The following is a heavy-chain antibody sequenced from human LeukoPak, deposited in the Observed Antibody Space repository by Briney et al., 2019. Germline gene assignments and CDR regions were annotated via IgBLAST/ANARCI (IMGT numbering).Heavy chain of an antibody. CDR2: IWNDGSNK. D-gene: IGHD6-25*01. CDR1: GVSFKDCG. Sequence: GGSLRLSCAASGVSFKDCGMHWVRQAPGKGLEWVAVIWNDGSNKYYAGSVKGRFTISRDNPKNSVYLQMNSLRAEDTAVYYCVRGKAVDYWGQGTLVTASS. J-gene: IGHJ4*02. CDR3: VRGKAVDY. V-gene: IGHV3-33*01.